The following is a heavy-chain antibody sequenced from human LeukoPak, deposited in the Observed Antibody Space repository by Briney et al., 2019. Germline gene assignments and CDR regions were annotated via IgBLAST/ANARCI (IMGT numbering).Heavy chain of an antibody. D-gene: IGHD3-22*01. V-gene: IGHV1-8*01. J-gene: IGHJ4*02. Sequence: ASVKVSCKASGYTFTSYDINWVRQATGQGLEWMGWMNPNSGNTGYAQKFQGRVTMTRNTSISTAYMELSSLRSEDTAVYYCARGLGRHYYDSSGYNGYWGQGTLVTVSS. CDR3: ARGLGRHYYDSSGYNGY. CDR2: MNPNSGNT. CDR1: GYTFTSYD.